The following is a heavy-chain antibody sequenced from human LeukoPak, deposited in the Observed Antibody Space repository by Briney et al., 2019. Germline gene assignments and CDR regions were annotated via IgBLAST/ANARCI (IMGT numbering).Heavy chain of an antibody. CDR3: AREHCSSTSCCTGWFDP. J-gene: IGHJ5*02. V-gene: IGHV1-69*13. Sequence: ASVKVSCKASGGTFSSYAISWVRQAPGQGLEWMGGIIPIFGTANYAQKFQGRVTITADESTSTAYMELSSLRSEDTAVYYCAREHCSSTSCCTGWFDPWGQGTLVTVSS. CDR2: IIPIFGTA. D-gene: IGHD2-2*01. CDR1: GGTFSSYA.